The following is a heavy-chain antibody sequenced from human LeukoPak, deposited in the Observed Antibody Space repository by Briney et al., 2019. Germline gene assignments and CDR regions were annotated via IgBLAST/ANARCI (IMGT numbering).Heavy chain of an antibody. D-gene: IGHD3-22*01. CDR3: AKATYYYDSSGYYLDY. V-gene: IGHV3-23*01. CDR1: GFTFSSYA. J-gene: IGHJ4*02. Sequence: GGSLRLSCAASGFTFSSYAMSWVRQAPGKGLEWVSAISGSGGSTYYADSVKGRFTISRDNSKNTLYLQMNSLRAEDTAVYYCAKATYYYDSSGYYLDYWGQGTPVTVSS. CDR2: ISGSGGST.